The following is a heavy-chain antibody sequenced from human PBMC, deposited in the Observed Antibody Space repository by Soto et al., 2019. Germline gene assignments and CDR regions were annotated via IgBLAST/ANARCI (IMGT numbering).Heavy chain of an antibody. CDR2: IYTIGST. Sequence: QVQLQESGPGLVKPAETLSLTCTVYGGAISSYYWSWIRQPAGKGLEWIGRIYTIGSTNYNPSLKSRVTVSVDPSKNQYSRKLSSVTAADTAVYDGARGDWFDHWGKGTLVTVSS. CDR1: GGAISSYY. J-gene: IGHJ5*02. V-gene: IGHV4-4*07. CDR3: ARGDWFDH.